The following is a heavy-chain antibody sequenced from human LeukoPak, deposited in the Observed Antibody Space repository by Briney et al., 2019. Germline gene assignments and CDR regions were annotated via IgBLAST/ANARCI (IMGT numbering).Heavy chain of an antibody. J-gene: IGHJ4*02. D-gene: IGHD6-19*01. CDR3: AKDVAPDSGWDLDY. V-gene: IGHV3-23*01. Sequence: GGSLRLSCAVSGLTYSTYSMTWVRQGPGKGLEWVSSIYNSGDKIFYADSVKGRFTISRDNSKNMLYLQMNSLRVEDTAVYYCAKDVAPDSGWDLDYWGQGTLVTVSS. CDR1: GLTYSTYS. CDR2: IYNSGDKI.